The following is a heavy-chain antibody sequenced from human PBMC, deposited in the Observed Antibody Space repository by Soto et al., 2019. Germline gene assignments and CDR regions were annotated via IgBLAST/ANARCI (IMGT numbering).Heavy chain of an antibody. D-gene: IGHD5-12*01. CDR1: GYTFTIYA. V-gene: IGHV1-18*01. CDR2: ISTYNGDT. Sequence: ASVKVSCKASGYTFTIYAISWVRQNPGQGLEWMGWISTYNGDTNYAQTFQGRVTMTTDTSTSTVHMEVRSLRSDDTAVYYCAREGVAPYYYYGMDVWGQGPPVTVSS. CDR3: AREGVAPYYYYGMDV. J-gene: IGHJ6*02.